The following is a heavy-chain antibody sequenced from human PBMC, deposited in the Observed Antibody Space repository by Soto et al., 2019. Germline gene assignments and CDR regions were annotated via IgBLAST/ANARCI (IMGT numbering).Heavy chain of an antibody. CDR2: IIPIFGTT. CDR1: GGAFRSYA. J-gene: IGHJ6*02. CDR3: ARGSGVDYFYYGMDV. Sequence: SVKVSCKASGGAFRSYAISWVRQAPGQGLDWMGGIIPIFGTTKYAQKFQGRVTISADESTSTAYMDLSSLRSEDTAVYYCARGSGVDYFYYGMDVWGQGTTVTVSS. D-gene: IGHD1-26*01. V-gene: IGHV1-69*13.